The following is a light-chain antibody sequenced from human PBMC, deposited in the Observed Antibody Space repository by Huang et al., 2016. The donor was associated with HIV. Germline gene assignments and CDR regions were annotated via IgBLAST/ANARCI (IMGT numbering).Light chain of an antibody. J-gene: IGKJ5*01. CDR2: DGS. CDR3: QQRSNWPPIT. V-gene: IGKV3-11*01. Sequence: EIVLTQSPATLALSPGDRATLSCRASQSVSNYLAWYQQKPGQAPRLLIYDGSNRATGIPARFSGRGSGTDFTLTISSLEPEDFAVYYCQQRSNWPPITFGQGTRLEIK. CDR1: QSVSNY.